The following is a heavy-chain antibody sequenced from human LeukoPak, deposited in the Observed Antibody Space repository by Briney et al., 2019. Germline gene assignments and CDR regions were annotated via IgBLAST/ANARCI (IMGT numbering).Heavy chain of an antibody. D-gene: IGHD6-13*01. CDR1: GFTVSSNY. V-gene: IGHV3-53*01. CDR2: IYSGGGT. Sequence: GGSLRLSCAASGFTVSSNYMSWVRQAPGKGVEWVSVIYSGGGTYYAASVKGRFTISRDNSKNTLYLQMNSLRAEDTAVYYCARWGLTGAAAGTLDYWGQGTLVTVSS. J-gene: IGHJ4*02. CDR3: ARWGLTGAAAGTLDY.